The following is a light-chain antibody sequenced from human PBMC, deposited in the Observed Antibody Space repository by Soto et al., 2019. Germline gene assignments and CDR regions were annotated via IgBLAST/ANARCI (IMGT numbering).Light chain of an antibody. CDR2: DVS. Sequence: QSVLTQPRSVSGSPGQSVTISCTGTSSDVGGYNYVSWYQQHPGKAPKLMIYDVSKRPSGVPDRFSGSKSGNTASLTISGLQSEDEADYYCCSYAGSYTVFGPGTKV. J-gene: IGLJ1*01. CDR1: SSDVGGYNY. CDR3: CSYAGSYTV. V-gene: IGLV2-11*01.